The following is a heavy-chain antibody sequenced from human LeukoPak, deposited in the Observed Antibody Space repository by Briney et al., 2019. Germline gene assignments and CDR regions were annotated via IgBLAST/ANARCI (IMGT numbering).Heavy chain of an antibody. D-gene: IGHD6-6*01. CDR3: ARGSIAAPSPDY. J-gene: IGHJ4*02. CDR1: GGTFSSYA. Sequence: ASVKVSCKASGGTFSSYAISWVRQAPGQGLEWKGGIIPIFGTANYAQKFQGRVTITADESTSTAYMELSSLRSEDTAVYYCARGSIAAPSPDYWGRGTLVTVSS. CDR2: IIPIFGTA. V-gene: IGHV1-69*13.